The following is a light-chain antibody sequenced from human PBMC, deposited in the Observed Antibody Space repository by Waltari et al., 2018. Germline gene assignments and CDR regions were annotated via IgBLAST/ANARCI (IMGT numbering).Light chain of an antibody. J-gene: IGLJ2*01. CDR2: ESP. CDR3: CSFAGSSPHVV. Sequence: QSALTQPASASGSPGQSITISCTGTSSDVGTSTLASWSQHHPGKAPKLMIYESPKGPSGVSNRFSGSKSGNTAALTISGLRAEDEADYYCCSFAGSSPHVVFGGGTKLTVL. CDR1: SSDVGTSTL. V-gene: IGLV2-23*01.